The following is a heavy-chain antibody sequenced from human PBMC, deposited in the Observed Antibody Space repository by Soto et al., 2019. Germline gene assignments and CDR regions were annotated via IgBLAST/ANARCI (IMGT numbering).Heavy chain of an antibody. CDR1: GYTFTSYA. V-gene: IGHV1-3*01. CDR2: INAGNGNT. CDR3: AYGPHLR. J-gene: IGHJ4*02. Sequence: GASVKVSGKASGYTFTSYAMHWVRQAPGQRLEWMGWINAGNGNTIYAQKFQGRVTMTEDTSTDTAYMELSSLRSEDTAVYYCAYGPHLRWGQGTLVTVSS. D-gene: IGHD3-10*01.